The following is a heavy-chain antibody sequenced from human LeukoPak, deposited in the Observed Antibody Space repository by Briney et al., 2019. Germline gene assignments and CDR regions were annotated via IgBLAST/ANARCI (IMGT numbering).Heavy chain of an antibody. CDR3: ASDGSGWFDY. Sequence: GGSLRLSCAASGFTFSSYSMNWVRQAPGKGLEWVSSISSSSSYIYYADSVKGRFTISRDNAKNSLYRQMNSLRAEDTAVYYCASDGSGWFDYWGQGTLVTVSS. CDR1: GFTFSSYS. V-gene: IGHV3-21*01. D-gene: IGHD6-19*01. CDR2: ISSSSSYI. J-gene: IGHJ4*02.